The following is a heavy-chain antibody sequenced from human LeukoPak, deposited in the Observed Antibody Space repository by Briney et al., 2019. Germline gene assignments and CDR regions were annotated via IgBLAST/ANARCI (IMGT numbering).Heavy chain of an antibody. D-gene: IGHD6-19*01. Sequence: TLSLTCAVYGGSFSGYYWSWIRQPPGKGLEWIGEINHSGSTNYNPSLKSRVTISVDTSKNQFSLKLSSVTAADTAVYYCARRSSSGWYSGNWFDPWGQGTLVTVSS. CDR3: ARRSSSGWYSGNWFDP. J-gene: IGHJ5*02. CDR1: GGSFSGYY. CDR2: INHSGST. V-gene: IGHV4-34*01.